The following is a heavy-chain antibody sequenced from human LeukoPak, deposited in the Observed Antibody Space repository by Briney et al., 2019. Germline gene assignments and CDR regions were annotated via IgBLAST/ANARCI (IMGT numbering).Heavy chain of an antibody. CDR2: INAGDGNT. Sequence: GASVKVSCKTSGYTFTTYAMYWVRQAPGQRLEWMGWINAGDGNTKYSQKFQGRVTITRDTSASTAYMELSSLRSEDTAVYCCARGDCSGGSCWNYFDDWGQGTLVTVSS. D-gene: IGHD2-15*01. J-gene: IGHJ4*02. CDR3: ARGDCSGGSCWNYFDD. V-gene: IGHV1-3*01. CDR1: GYTFTTYA.